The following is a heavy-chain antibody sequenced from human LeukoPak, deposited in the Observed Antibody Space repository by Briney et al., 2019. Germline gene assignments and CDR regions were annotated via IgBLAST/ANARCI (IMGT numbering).Heavy chain of an antibody. J-gene: IGHJ4*02. V-gene: IGHV1-18*01. CDR1: GYTFTSYG. CDR2: ISAYNGNT. CDR3: ARGGYSSGWYGDDY. Sequence: ASVKVPCKASGYTFTSYGISWVRQAPGQGLEWMGWISAYNGNTNYAQKLQGRVTVTTDTSTSTAYMGLRSLRSDDTAVYYCARGGYSSGWYGDDYWGQGTLVTVSS. D-gene: IGHD6-19*01.